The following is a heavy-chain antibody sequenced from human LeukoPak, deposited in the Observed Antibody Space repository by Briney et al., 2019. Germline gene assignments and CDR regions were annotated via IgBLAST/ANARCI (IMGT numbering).Heavy chain of an antibody. Sequence: PGGSLRLSCEASGFIFNNFGMNWVRQAPGKGLEWLAVISYDGSNQYYADSVKGRFTVSRDNSKNTLYLQMNSLNSEDTSVYYCARVDDGDHLLDTAFDIWGQGTLVTVSS. V-gene: IGHV3-30-3*01. J-gene: IGHJ3*02. CDR3: ARVDDGDHLLDTAFDI. CDR1: GFIFNNFG. D-gene: IGHD4-17*01. CDR2: ISYDGSNQ.